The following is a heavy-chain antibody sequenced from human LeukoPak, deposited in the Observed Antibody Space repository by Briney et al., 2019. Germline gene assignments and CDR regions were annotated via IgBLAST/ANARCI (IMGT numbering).Heavy chain of an antibody. CDR1: GDSVSSNSAT. CDR2: TYYRSKWYN. Sequence: SQTRSLTCAISGDSVSSNSATWNWIRQSPSRGLEWLGRTYYRSKWYNDYAVSVRSRITINPDTSKNQFSLQLKSVTPDDTAVYYCARECEGCGWPFDYWGQGTLVTVSS. CDR3: ARECEGCGWPFDY. D-gene: IGHD6-19*01. V-gene: IGHV6-1*01. J-gene: IGHJ4*02.